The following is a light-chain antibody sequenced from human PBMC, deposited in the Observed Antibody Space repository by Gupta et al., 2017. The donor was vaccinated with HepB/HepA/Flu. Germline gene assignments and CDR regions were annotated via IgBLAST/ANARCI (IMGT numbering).Light chain of an antibody. CDR3: QQRFAWPPLT. Sequence: EIVLTQSPANLSLSPGERATLSCRASQSVSNYLAWYQQKPGQAPRLLIYDASNRATGIPVRFSGSGSGTDFTLTISSLEPEDFAVYYCQQRFAWPPLTFGGGTKVEIK. CDR2: DAS. CDR1: QSVSNY. J-gene: IGKJ4*01. V-gene: IGKV3-11*01.